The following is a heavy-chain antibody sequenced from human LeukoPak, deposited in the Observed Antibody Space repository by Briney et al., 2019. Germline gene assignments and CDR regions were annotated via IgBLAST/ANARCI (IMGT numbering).Heavy chain of an antibody. CDR2: IQQDGSEK. CDR3: ARVRKLRTRGVMDPLDY. Sequence: GGSLRLSCAASGFTFNYYWLTWVRQAPGKGLEWVANIQQDGSEKYYVDSVKGRFIISRDNAKNSLYLQMTSLRAEDTAVYYCARVRKLRTRGVMDPLDYWGQGTLVTVSS. CDR1: GFTFNYYW. J-gene: IGHJ4*02. V-gene: IGHV3-7*01. D-gene: IGHD3-10*01.